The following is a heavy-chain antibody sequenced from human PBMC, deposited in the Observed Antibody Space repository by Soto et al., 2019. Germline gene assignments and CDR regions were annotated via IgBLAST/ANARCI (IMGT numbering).Heavy chain of an antibody. CDR1: GGTFSTFA. CDR3: ARGELATMWNIDY. CDR2: IIPMFDTV. V-gene: IGHV1-69*06. J-gene: IGHJ4*02. D-gene: IGHD5-12*01. Sequence: QVQLVQSGAEVKKPGSSVKVSCKASGGTFSTFAISWVRQAPGQGLEWMGNIIPMFDTVSYAPNFKGRVTITADKSTKTANMELSSLKSEDTAVYYCARGELATMWNIDYCGQGPLVTVSS.